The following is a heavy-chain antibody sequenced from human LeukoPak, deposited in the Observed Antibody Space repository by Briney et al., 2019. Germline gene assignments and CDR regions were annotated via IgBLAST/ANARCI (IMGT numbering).Heavy chain of an antibody. Sequence: GESLKISCKGSGYTFAHYWIAWVRQRPGKGLEWMGIIYPGDSDTRYSPSFQGQVTISADKSISSAYMQWSSLKASDTAMYYCATGGSYRNTLYHFDYWGQGTLVTASS. D-gene: IGHD3-16*02. CDR3: ATGGSYRNTLYHFDY. CDR1: GYTFAHYW. J-gene: IGHJ4*02. V-gene: IGHV5-51*01. CDR2: IYPGDSDT.